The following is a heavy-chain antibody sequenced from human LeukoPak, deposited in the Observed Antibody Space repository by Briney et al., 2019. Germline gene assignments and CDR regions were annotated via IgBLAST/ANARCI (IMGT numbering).Heavy chain of an antibody. Sequence: SETLSLTCTVSGGSISSYYWSWIRLPPGKGLEWIGYIYYSGSTNYNPSLKSRVTISVDTSKNQFSLKLSSVTAADTAVYYCARVDSSGYYIDYWGQGTLVTVSS. CDR1: GGSISSYY. CDR2: IYYSGST. D-gene: IGHD3-22*01. J-gene: IGHJ4*02. CDR3: ARVDSSGYYIDY. V-gene: IGHV4-59*01.